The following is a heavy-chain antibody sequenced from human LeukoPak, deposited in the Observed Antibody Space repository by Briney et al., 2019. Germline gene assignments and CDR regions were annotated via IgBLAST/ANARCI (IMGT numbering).Heavy chain of an antibody. D-gene: IGHD1-1*01. Sequence: PGGSLRLSCAASGFTFSSYSMNWVRKAPGKGLEWVSYISSSAYTIYYASSVKGRFTISRDNTKNSLYLQMNSLRAEDTAIYYCARDIAGTTSFDYWGQGTLVTVSS. CDR2: ISSSAYTI. V-gene: IGHV3-48*04. J-gene: IGHJ4*02. CDR1: GFTFSSYS. CDR3: ARDIAGTTSFDY.